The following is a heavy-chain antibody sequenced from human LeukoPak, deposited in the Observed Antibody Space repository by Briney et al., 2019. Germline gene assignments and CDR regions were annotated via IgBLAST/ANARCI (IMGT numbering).Heavy chain of an antibody. CDR2: IYYSGST. CDR1: GGSISSSSYY. D-gene: IGHD3-10*01. CDR3: ARRYYYYGSGSYYKPASSFDY. Sequence: PSETLSLTCTVSGGSISSSSYYWGWIRQPPGKGLEWIGSIYYSGSTYYNPSLKSRVTISVDTSKNQFSPKLSSVTAADTAVYYCARRYYYYGSGSYYKPASSFDYWGQGTLVTVSS. V-gene: IGHV4-39*01. J-gene: IGHJ4*02.